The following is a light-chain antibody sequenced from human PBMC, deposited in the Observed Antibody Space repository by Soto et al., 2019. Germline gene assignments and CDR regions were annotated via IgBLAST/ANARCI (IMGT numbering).Light chain of an antibody. J-gene: IGLJ1*01. Sequence: QSALTQPPSASGSPGQSVTISCTGTSSDIGGYNFVSWYQQYPGKAPKLIIFEVYKRPSGVPDRFSGSKSGNTASLTVSGLQAEDEAEYYCSSHGGSNNPYAFGTGTKLTVL. CDR2: EVY. CDR1: SSDIGGYNF. CDR3: SSHGGSNNPYA. V-gene: IGLV2-8*01.